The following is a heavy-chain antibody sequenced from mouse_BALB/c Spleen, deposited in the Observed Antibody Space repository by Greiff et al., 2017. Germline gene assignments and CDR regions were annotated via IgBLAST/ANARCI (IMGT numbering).Heavy chain of an antibody. Sequence: QVQLQQSGAELVRPGTSVKISCKASGYTFTNYWLGWVKQRPGHGLEWIGDIYPGGGYTNYNEKFKGKATLTADTSSSTAYMQLSSLTSEDSAVYFCARTGDGNYFDYWGQGTTLTVSS. J-gene: IGHJ2*01. CDR2: IYPGGGYT. CDR3: ARTGDGNYFDY. D-gene: IGHD2-1*01. V-gene: IGHV1-63*02. CDR1: GYTFTNYW.